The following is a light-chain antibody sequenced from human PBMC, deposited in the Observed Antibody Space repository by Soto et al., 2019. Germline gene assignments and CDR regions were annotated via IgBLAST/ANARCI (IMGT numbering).Light chain of an antibody. CDR1: RNLLHSNGYYY. V-gene: IGKV2-28*01. J-gene: IGKJ4*01. Sequence: EIVLTHSPLSLPVTPGEPASISCRSSRNLLHSNGYYYLDWYLQKPGQSPQLLIYLGSNRASGVPDRVSGSGSGTDFTLTISRVEDEDVGVYFCSQGLATPFTFGGATKVEIK. CDR2: LGS. CDR3: SQGLATPFT.